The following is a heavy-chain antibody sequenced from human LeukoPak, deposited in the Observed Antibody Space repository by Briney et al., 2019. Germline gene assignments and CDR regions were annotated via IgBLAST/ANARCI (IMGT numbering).Heavy chain of an antibody. CDR2: ISGSGGST. V-gene: IGHV3-23*01. J-gene: IGHJ5*02. Sequence: GGSLRLSCAASGFTFSSYEMNWVRQAPGKGLEWVSAISGSGGSTYYADSVKGRFTISRDNSKNTLYLQMNSLRAEDTAVYYCAKASYRRRYYDILTGYPWFDPWAREPWSPSPQ. CDR1: GFTFSSYE. CDR3: AKASYRRRYYDILTGYPWFDP. D-gene: IGHD3-9*01.